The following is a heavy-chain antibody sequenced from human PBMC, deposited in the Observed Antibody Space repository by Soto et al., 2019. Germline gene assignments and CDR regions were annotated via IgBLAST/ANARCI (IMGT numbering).Heavy chain of an antibody. D-gene: IGHD1-20*01. CDR1: GFTFSSYA. Sequence: GGSLGLSCAASGFTFSSYAMSWVRQAPGKGLEWVSALSGSGGSTYYADSVKGRFTISRDNSKNTLYLQMNSLRAEDTAVYYCAKVRISVVTSYNTRGGERSDKVDYWGQGTLVTVSS. J-gene: IGHJ4*02. V-gene: IGHV3-23*01. CDR3: AKVRISVVTSYNTRGGERSDKVDY. CDR2: LSGSGGST.